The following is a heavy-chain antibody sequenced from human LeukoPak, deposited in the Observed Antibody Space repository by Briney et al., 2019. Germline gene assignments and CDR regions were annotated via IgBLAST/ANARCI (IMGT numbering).Heavy chain of an antibody. CDR2: INHSGST. Sequence: SETLSLTCTVYGGSFSGYYWSWIRQPPGKGLEWIGEINHSGSTNYNPSLKSRVTISVDTSKNQFSLKLSSVTAADTAVYYCARAPSIAVAGTGGSYYFDYWGQGTLVTVSS. D-gene: IGHD6-19*01. CDR1: GGSFSGYY. CDR3: ARAPSIAVAGTGGSYYFDY. J-gene: IGHJ4*02. V-gene: IGHV4-34*01.